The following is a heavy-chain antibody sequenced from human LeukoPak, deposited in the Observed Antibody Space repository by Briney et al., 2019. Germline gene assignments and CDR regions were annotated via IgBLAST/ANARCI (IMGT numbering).Heavy chain of an antibody. CDR1: GGSISSSSYY. CDR3: ARDDYGDYPSDY. Sequence: SETLSLTCTVSGGSISSSSYYWGWLRQPPGKGLEWIGSIYYSGSTYYNPSLKSRVTISVDTSKNQFSLKLSSVTAADTAVYYCARDDYGDYPSDYWGQGTLVTVSS. V-gene: IGHV4-39*07. J-gene: IGHJ4*02. CDR2: IYYSGST. D-gene: IGHD4-17*01.